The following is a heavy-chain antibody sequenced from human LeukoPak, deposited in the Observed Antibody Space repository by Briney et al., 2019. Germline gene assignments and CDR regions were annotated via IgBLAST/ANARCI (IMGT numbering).Heavy chain of an antibody. J-gene: IGHJ4*02. CDR1: GYTFTCYY. CDR3: ARGYSYGWFDY. V-gene: IGHV1-2*04. D-gene: IGHD5-18*01. CDR2: INPNSGGT. Sequence: GASVKVSCKASGYTFTCYYMHWVRQAPGQGLEWMGWINPNSGGTNYAQKFQGWVTMTRDTSISTAYMELSKLRSDDTAVYYCARGYSYGWFDYWGQGTLVTVSS.